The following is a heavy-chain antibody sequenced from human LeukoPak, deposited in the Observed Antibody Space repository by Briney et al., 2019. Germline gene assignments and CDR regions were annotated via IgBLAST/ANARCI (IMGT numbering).Heavy chain of an antibody. CDR2: IYYSGST. Sequence: GSLRLSCAASGFTFSSYAMSWVRQAPGKGREWIGSIYYSGSTYYNPSLKSRVTISVDTSKNQFSLKLTSVTAADTAVYYCARAHRLVLHYFDSWGQGTLVTVSS. D-gene: IGHD2-15*01. J-gene: IGHJ4*02. V-gene: IGHV4-38-2*01. CDR1: GFTFSSYA. CDR3: ARAHRLVLHYFDS.